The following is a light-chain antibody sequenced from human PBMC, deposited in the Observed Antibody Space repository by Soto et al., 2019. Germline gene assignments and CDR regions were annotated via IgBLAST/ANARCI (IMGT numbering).Light chain of an antibody. CDR2: DAS. CDR1: QDSKKY. CDR3: QQYDNLPL. V-gene: IGKV1-33*01. J-gene: IGKJ4*01. Sequence: DIQMTQSPSSLSASVGDRVTITCQASQDSKKYLNWYHQKAGKATKLLIYDASNLETRVPSRFSRSASGTDFTFTINSLQTEDIATYYWQQYDNLPLFGGGTKVEIK.